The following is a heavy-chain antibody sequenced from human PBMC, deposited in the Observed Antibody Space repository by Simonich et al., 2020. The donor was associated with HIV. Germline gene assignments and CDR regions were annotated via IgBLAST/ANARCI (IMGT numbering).Heavy chain of an antibody. V-gene: IGHV1-18*01. J-gene: IGHJ4*02. D-gene: IGHD3-16*01. Sequence: QVQLVQSGPEVKKPGASVKVSCKASGYTFTSFGITWVRQAPGQALEWMGWISAHNGKTNYAKKFQDRVTMTTDTSTTTAHMEVRSLRSDDTAVYYCARLLGDYFDYWGQGTLVTVSS. CDR3: ARLLGDYFDY. CDR1: GYTFTSFG. CDR2: ISAHNGKT.